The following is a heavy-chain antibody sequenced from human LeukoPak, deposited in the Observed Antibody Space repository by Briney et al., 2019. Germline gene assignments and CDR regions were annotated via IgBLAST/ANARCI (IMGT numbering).Heavy chain of an antibody. Sequence: GGSLRLSCAASGFTFSSYAMSWVRQAQGKGLEWVSAISGSGGSTYYAESVKGRFTISRDNSKNTLYLQMNSLRAEDTAVYYCAKEVIVGVSFDYWGQGTLVTVSS. CDR3: AKEVIVGVSFDY. J-gene: IGHJ4*02. D-gene: IGHD1-26*01. CDR1: GFTFSSYA. CDR2: ISGSGGST. V-gene: IGHV3-23*01.